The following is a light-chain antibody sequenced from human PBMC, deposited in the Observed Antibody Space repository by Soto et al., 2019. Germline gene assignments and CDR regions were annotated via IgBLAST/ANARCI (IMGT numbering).Light chain of an antibody. CDR3: QQRHMWPIT. CDR1: QSFRGL. J-gene: IGKJ5*01. CDR2: DAY. V-gene: IGKV3-11*01. Sequence: EAVLTQSPVTLSLSPGERATLSCRASQSFRGLLAWYQQKPGQAPRLLIYDAYNRATGIPPRFSGSGSGTDFTLTISSLEPEDYAVYYCQQRHMWPITFGQGTRLEIK.